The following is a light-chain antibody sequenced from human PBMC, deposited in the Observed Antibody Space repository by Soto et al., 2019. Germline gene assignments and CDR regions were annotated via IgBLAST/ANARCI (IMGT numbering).Light chain of an antibody. J-gene: IGLJ1*01. CDR3: SSYTTSSNLWV. V-gene: IGLV2-14*01. CDR1: TIELGSCYY. CDR2: EVT. Sequence: QPASVPGSPRHVITISCTGATIELGSCYYVSLHQHYPGKAPNLMIYEVTNRPSGVSNRFSGSKSGNTASLTIAGLQAKDEAAYHCSSYTTSSNLWVFGTGTKVTVL.